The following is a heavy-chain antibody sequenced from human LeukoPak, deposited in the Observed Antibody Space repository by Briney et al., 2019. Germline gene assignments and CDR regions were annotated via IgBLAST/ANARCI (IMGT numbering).Heavy chain of an antibody. Sequence: SETLSLTCTVSGGSISSGSYYWSWIRQPAGKGLEWIGRIYTSGSTNYNPSLKSRVTISVDTSKNQFSLKLSSVTAANTAVYCCARMTTVTTKADYWGQGTLVTVSS. D-gene: IGHD4-17*01. V-gene: IGHV4-61*02. CDR3: ARMTTVTTKADY. CDR2: IYTSGST. J-gene: IGHJ4*02. CDR1: GGSISSGSYY.